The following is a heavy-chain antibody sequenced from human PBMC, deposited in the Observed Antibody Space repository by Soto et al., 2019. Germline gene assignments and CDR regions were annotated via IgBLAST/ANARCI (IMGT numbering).Heavy chain of an antibody. CDR2: ISGNGGT. Sequence: EVQLLESGGGVIQPGGSLRLSCAASGFTFRIYAMSWVRQAPGKGLEWVSTISGNGGTSYADFVRGRFTISRDNSKNTLYPQMNSLRAEDTAVYYCAKDAPGSGWLSDYWGQGTLVTVSS. CDR3: AKDAPGSGWLSDY. D-gene: IGHD3-22*01. J-gene: IGHJ4*02. V-gene: IGHV3-23*01. CDR1: GFTFRIYA.